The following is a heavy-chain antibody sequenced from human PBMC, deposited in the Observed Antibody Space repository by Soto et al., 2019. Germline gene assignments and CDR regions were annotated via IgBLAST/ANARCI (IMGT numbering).Heavy chain of an antibody. CDR2: IHAGNGNT. V-gene: IGHV1-3*01. CDR3: ARDSSKGSGIATLDY. J-gene: IGHJ4*02. D-gene: IGHD6-13*01. CDR1: GFTFTNYV. Sequence: ASVKVSCKTFGFTFTNYVLFWVRQAPGQRLEWVGWIHAGNGNTESSEKFQGRVTMTRDTSTSTVYMELSSLRSEDTAVYYCARDSSKGSGIATLDYWGQGTLVTVYS.